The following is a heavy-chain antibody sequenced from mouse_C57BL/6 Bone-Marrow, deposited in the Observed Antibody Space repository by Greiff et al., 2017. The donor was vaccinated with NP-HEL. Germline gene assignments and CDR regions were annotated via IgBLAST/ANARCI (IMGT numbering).Heavy chain of an antibody. J-gene: IGHJ2*01. D-gene: IGHD1-1*01. CDR1: GYTFTDYY. CDR3: ARRRGSSYDY. CDR2: INPYNGGT. Sequence: EVQLQQSGPVLVKPGASVKMSCKASGYTFTDYYMNWVKQSHGKSLEWIGVINPYNGGTSYNQKFKGKATLTVDKSSSTAYMELNSLTSEDSAVYYCARRRGSSYDYWGQGTTLTVSS. V-gene: IGHV1-19*01.